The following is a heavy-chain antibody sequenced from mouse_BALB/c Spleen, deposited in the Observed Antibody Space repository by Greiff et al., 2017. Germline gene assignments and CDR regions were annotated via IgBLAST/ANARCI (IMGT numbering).Heavy chain of an antibody. D-gene: IGHD2-4*01. Sequence: EAQLQESGPGLVKPSQSLSLTCTVTGYSITSDYAWNWIRQFPGNKLEWMGYISYSGSTSYNPSLKSRISITRDTSKNQFFLQLNSVTTEDTATYYCARETMITTGFAYWGQGTLVTVSA. CDR3: ARETMITTGFAY. J-gene: IGHJ3*01. V-gene: IGHV3-2*02. CDR2: ISYSGST. CDR1: GYSITSDYA.